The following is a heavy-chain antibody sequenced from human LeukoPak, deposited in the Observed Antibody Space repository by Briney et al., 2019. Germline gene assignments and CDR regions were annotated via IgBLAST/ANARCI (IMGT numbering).Heavy chain of an antibody. CDR2: IYHSGNT. CDR3: ARHEYYGLEGGFDY. V-gene: IGHV4-4*02. Sequence: SGTLSLTCAVSGVSISSSNWWSWVRQPPGKGLEWIGEIYHSGNTNYNPSLKSRVTISVDKSKNQFSLKLTSVTAADTAVYYCARHEYYGLEGGFDYWGQGTLVTVSS. D-gene: IGHD3-10*01. CDR1: GVSISSSNW. J-gene: IGHJ4*02.